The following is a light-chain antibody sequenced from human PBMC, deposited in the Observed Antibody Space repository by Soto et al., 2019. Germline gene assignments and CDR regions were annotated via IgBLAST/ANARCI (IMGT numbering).Light chain of an antibody. CDR1: SSNIGSGYD. V-gene: IGLV1-40*01. J-gene: IGLJ1*01. CDR2: RNS. Sequence: HSLLTRPPSVSGAPGQRVTISCTGSSSNIGSGYDVPWYQKLPGTAPKRLIYRNSNRPSGVPDRFSGSKSGTSASLAITGLQAEDEADYSCPSYDRSLSGYVFGTGTKVTLL. CDR3: PSYDRSLSGYV.